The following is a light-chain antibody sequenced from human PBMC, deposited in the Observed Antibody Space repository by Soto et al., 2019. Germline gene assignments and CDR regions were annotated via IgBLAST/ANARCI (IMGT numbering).Light chain of an antibody. CDR1: QSVSSY. J-gene: IGKJ4*01. Sequence: EIVLTQSPATLSLSPGERATLSCRASQSVSSYLAWYQQKPGQAPRLLIYDASNRATGIPARFSGSGSGTDFTRTISSLEPEDFASYYCQQRSNWPPVTFGGGTKVEIK. CDR2: DAS. CDR3: QQRSNWPPVT. V-gene: IGKV3-11*01.